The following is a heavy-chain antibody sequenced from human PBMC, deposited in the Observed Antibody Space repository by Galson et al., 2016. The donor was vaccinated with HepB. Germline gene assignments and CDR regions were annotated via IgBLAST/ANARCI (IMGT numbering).Heavy chain of an antibody. CDR2: IYWDDDK. CDR3: AHWKMESSSWWPGHYYSMDV. Sequence: PALVKPTQTLTLTCTFSGFSLNTSGVGVGWIRQPPGRALEWLALIYWDDDKRYSPSLKSRLTITKDTSKNQVVLTMTNMDPVDTATYYCAHWKMESSSWWPGHYYSMDVWGKGTTVTVSS. CDR1: GFSLNTSGVG. J-gene: IGHJ6*03. V-gene: IGHV2-5*02. D-gene: IGHD6-13*01.